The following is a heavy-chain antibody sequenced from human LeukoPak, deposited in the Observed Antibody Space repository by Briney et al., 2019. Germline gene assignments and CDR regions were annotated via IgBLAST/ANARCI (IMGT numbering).Heavy chain of an antibody. Sequence: PGGSLRLSCAASGFTFSSYSMNWVRQAPGKGLEWVSSISSSSSYIYYADSVKGRFTISRDNAKNSLYLQMNSLRAEDTAVYYCARADYDILTGYPYYFDYWGQGTLVTVSS. CDR3: ARADYDILTGYPYYFDY. J-gene: IGHJ4*02. CDR2: ISSSSSYI. D-gene: IGHD3-9*01. CDR1: GFTFSSYS. V-gene: IGHV3-21*01.